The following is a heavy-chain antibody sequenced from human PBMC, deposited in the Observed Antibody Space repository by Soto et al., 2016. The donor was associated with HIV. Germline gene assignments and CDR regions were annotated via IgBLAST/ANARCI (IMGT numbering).Heavy chain of an antibody. CDR1: EFPFSSYW. CDR3: ATYYGDYARYFDL. Sequence: EVQLVESGGGLVQPGGSLRLSCAASEFPFSSYWMSWVRQAPGKGLECVANINQDGSEKYYVDSVKGRFTISRDNAKNSLFLQMNSLRAEDTAIYYCATYYGDYARYFDLWGRGTLVTVSS. CDR2: INQDGSEK. J-gene: IGHJ2*01. D-gene: IGHD4-17*01. V-gene: IGHV3-7*01.